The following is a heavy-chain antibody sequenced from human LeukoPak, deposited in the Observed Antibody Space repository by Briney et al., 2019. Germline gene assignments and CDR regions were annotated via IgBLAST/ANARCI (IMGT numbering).Heavy chain of an antibody. CDR2: INPGGGST. J-gene: IGHJ4*02. D-gene: IGHD3-22*01. V-gene: IGHV1-46*01. Sequence: ASVKVSCKTSGYTFTSYYMHWVRQAPGQGLEWMGIINPGGGSTTYAQKFQGRVTLTRDTSTSTLYMELSSLRSEDTAFYYCARGHFDSSGYYFDYWGQGTLVTVSS. CDR3: ARGHFDSSGYYFDY. CDR1: GYTFTSYY.